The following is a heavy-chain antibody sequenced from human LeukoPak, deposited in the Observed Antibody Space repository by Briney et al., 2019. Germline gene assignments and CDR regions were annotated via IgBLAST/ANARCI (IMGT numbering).Heavy chain of an antibody. J-gene: IGHJ4*02. D-gene: IGHD3-9*01. V-gene: IGHV1-69*06. CDR1: GYTFTSYG. Sequence: SVKVSCKASGYTFTSYGISWVRQAPGQGLEWMGGIIPIFGTANYAQKFQGRVTITADKSTSTAYMELSSLRSEDTAVYYCARNILAGYYDYWGQGTLVTVSS. CDR2: IIPIFGTA. CDR3: ARNILAGYYDY.